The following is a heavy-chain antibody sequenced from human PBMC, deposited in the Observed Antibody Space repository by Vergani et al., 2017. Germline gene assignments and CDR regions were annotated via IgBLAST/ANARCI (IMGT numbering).Heavy chain of an antibody. CDR3: AKLYCSSTSCYPHNWFAP. CDR2: ISGSGGST. D-gene: IGHD2-2*01. CDR1: GFTFSSYA. J-gene: IGHJ5*02. Sequence: EVQLLESGGGLVQPGGSLRLSCAASGFTFSSYAMSWVRQAPGKGLEWVSAISGSGGSTYYADSVKGRFTISRDNSKNTLYLQMNSLRAEDTAVYYCAKLYCSSTSCYPHNWFAPWGQGTLVTVSS. V-gene: IGHV3-23*01.